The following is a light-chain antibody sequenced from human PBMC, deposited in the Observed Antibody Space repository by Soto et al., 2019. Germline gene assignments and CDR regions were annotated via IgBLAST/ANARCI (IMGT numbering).Light chain of an antibody. Sequence: ESVLTQSPGTLSLSPGERATLSCRASQSDSFTSLAWFQQKPGQAPRLLIYDVFSRATGIPDRFSGSGSGTDFTLTISRLEPEDFAVYYCQYYDSSPKPFGQGPKVEVK. CDR3: QYYDSSPKP. CDR1: QSDSFTS. CDR2: DVF. J-gene: IGKJ1*01. V-gene: IGKV3-20*01.